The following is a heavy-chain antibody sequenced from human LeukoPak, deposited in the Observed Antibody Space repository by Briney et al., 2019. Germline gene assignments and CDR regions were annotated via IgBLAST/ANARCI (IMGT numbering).Heavy chain of an antibody. D-gene: IGHD2-2*01. Sequence: ASVTVSLTCSVYGGSSSGYYWSWIAPGQGLEWMGWLNPNSGGTYFAQKFQDRVTVTRDTSINTAYMELTRLTSDDTAVYFCARGGDIVVATPRGFDYWGQGSLVTASS. V-gene: IGHV1-2*02. CDR2: LNPNSGGT. CDR1: VYGGSSSGYY. J-gene: IGHJ4*02. CDR3: ARGGDIVVATPRGFDY.